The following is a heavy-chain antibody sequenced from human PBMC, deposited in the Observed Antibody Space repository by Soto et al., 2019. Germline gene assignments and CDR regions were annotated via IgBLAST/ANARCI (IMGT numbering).Heavy chain of an antibody. J-gene: IGHJ6*02. CDR2: ISYDGSNK. CDR3: AREGVAAAGTGNGMDV. V-gene: IGHV3-30*19. CDR1: GFTFSSYG. D-gene: IGHD6-13*01. Sequence: PGGSLRLSCAASGFTFSSYGMHWVRQAPGKGLEWVAVISYDGSNKYYADSVKGRFTISRDNSKNTLYLQMNSLRAEDTAVYYCAREGVAAAGTGNGMDVWGQGTTVTVSS.